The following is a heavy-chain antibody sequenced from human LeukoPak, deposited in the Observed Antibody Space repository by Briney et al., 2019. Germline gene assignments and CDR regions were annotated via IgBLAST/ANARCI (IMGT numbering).Heavy chain of an antibody. CDR1: GYTFTSYG. V-gene: IGHV1-18*01. CDR3: ARDPYDRSGWYRFLDY. CDR2: ISVYNGKT. D-gene: IGHD6-19*01. J-gene: IGHJ4*02. Sequence: ASVKVSCKASGYTFTSYGISWVRQAPGQGLEWMGWISVYNGKTNYAQKSQGRVTMTTDTSTSTAYMELRSLRSDDTAVYYCARDPYDRSGWYRFLDYWGQGTLVTVSS.